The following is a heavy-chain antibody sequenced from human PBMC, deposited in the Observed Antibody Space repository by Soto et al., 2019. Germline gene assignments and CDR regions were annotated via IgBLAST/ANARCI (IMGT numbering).Heavy chain of an antibody. CDR1: GGSISNKY. Sequence: PSETLSLTCTVSGGSISNKYWSWIRQPAGKGLEWIGRMSSSGVTNYSPSLKSRVTMSVDMSKNQFSLKLSSVTATDAAVYYCARALDSSGWYGDDAFDIWGQGTLVT. J-gene: IGHJ3*02. CDR2: MSSSGVT. D-gene: IGHD6-19*01. V-gene: IGHV4-4*07. CDR3: ARALDSSGWYGDDAFDI.